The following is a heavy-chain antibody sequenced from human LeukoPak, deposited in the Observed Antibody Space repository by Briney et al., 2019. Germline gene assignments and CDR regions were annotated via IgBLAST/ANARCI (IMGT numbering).Heavy chain of an antibody. V-gene: IGHV1-69*05. CDR3: ARVGGVQLERRGAFDI. CDR1: GDTLDNYA. Sequence: SVKVSCKASGDTLDNYALSWVRQAPGQGPEWMGGIIPIFGSTNYAQKFQDRVTITTDESTSTAYMELSSLRSEDTAVYYCARVGGVQLERRGAFDIWGQGTMVTVSS. CDR2: IIPIFGST. J-gene: IGHJ3*02. D-gene: IGHD1-1*01.